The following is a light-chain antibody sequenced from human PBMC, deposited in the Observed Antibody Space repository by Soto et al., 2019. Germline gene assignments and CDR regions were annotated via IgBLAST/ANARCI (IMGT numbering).Light chain of an antibody. CDR3: QQYTRDST. J-gene: IGKJ1*01. CDR1: QSISIW. V-gene: IGKV1-5*03. Sequence: IQMTQSPSTLSASVGDRVTITCRASQSISIWLAWYQQKPGKAPKLLIYKASSLESKVPSRFSGSGSGTEFTLTINSHQPDDAATYYGQQYTRDSTFGQGTKVEIK. CDR2: KAS.